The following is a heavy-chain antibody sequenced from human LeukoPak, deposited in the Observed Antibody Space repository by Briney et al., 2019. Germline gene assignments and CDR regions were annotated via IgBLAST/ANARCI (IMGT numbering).Heavy chain of an antibody. J-gene: IGHJ4*02. D-gene: IGHD3-10*02. CDR2: AGWAGGTT. Sequence: GTSLRLSCAASGFAFSSYGMHWVRQAPGKGLEWVSLAGWAGGTTFYSDSVRGRFTISRDSGRKSVYLQMNSLTTDDIAFYFCAKELDTMFFDYWGQGALVTVSS. CDR1: GFAFSSYG. V-gene: IGHV3-43*01. CDR3: AKELDTMFFDY.